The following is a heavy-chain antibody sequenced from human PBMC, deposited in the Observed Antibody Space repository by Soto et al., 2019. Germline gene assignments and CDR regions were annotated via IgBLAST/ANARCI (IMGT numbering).Heavy chain of an antibody. CDR1: GYTFTSYG. Sequence: QVQLVQSGAEVKKPGASVKVSCKASGYTFTSYGISWVRQAPGQGLEWMGWISAYNGNTNYAQKLQGRVTMTTVTSTRTAYTELRRLGSYDAAVYYCARDGARGENFGYGARDVLGQGTTVTFSS. V-gene: IGHV1-18*01. CDR3: ARDGARGENFGYGARDV. CDR2: ISAYNGNT. D-gene: IGHD5-12*01. J-gene: IGHJ6*02.